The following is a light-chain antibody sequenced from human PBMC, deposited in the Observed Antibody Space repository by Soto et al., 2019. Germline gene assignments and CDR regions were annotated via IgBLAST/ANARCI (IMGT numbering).Light chain of an antibody. J-gene: IGLJ3*02. V-gene: IGLV1-40*01. CDR3: QSYDSSLGDSV. CDR2: GNS. Sequence: QAVVTQPPSVSGAPGQRVTISCTGSSSNIGAGYDVHWYQQLPGTAPKLLIYGNSNRPSGVPDRFSGSKSGTSASLAITGLQAEDEADYYCQSYDSSLGDSVFGGGTKLTVL. CDR1: SSNIGAGYD.